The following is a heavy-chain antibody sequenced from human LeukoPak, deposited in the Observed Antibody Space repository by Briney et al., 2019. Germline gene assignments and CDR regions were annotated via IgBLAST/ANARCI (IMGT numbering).Heavy chain of an antibody. Sequence: GRSLRLSCAASGFTFDDYAVHWVRQAPGKGLEWVSGISWNSGNIYYEDSVKGRFTISRDNAKNSLYLQMNSLRAEDTALYYCAKGEAIRYFDWLLYDWGQGIPVTVSS. CDR3: AKGEAIRYFDWLLYD. CDR2: ISWNSGNI. CDR1: GFTFDDYA. J-gene: IGHJ4*02. D-gene: IGHD3-9*01. V-gene: IGHV3-9*01.